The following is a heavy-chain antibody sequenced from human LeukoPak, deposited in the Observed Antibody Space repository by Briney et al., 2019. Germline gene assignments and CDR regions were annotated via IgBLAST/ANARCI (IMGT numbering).Heavy chain of an antibody. CDR3: ATPYCSSISCLDVFNM. CDR1: GVSASVGRYY. J-gene: IGHJ3*02. Sequence: KPSETLSLTCNVSGVSASVGRYYWTWIRQHPGKGLEWIGYKYYSGSAKYNPSLKSRLTISIDTSKNQFSLQLSSVTAADTATYYCATPYCSSISCLDVFNMWGQGTRVTVSS. CDR2: KYYSGSA. D-gene: IGHD2-2*01. V-gene: IGHV4-31*03.